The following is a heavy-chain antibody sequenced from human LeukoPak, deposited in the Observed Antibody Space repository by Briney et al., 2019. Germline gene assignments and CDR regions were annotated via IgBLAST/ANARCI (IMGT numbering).Heavy chain of an antibody. D-gene: IGHD1-1*01. CDR2: INHSGST. V-gene: IGHV4-34*01. Sequence: SETLSLTCAVYGGSFSGYYWSWIRQPPGKGLEWIGEINHSGSTNYNPSLKSRVTISVDTSKNQFSLKLSSVTAADTAVYYCARSGPYKRAWFDPWGQGTLVTVSS. CDR1: GGSFSGYY. CDR3: ARSGPYKRAWFDP. J-gene: IGHJ5*02.